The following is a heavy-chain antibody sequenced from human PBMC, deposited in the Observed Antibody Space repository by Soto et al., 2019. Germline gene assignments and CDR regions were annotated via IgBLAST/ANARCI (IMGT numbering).Heavy chain of an antibody. CDR2: IYYSGST. D-gene: IGHD3-3*01. Sequence: TSETLSLTCTVSGGSISSYYWSWIRQPPGKGLEWIGYIYYSGSTNYNPSLKSRVTISVDTSKNQFSLKLSSVTAADTAVYYCARASRGYYDFWSGRGYFDYWGQGTLVTVSS. V-gene: IGHV4-59*01. CDR3: ARASRGYYDFWSGRGYFDY. J-gene: IGHJ4*02. CDR1: GGSISSYY.